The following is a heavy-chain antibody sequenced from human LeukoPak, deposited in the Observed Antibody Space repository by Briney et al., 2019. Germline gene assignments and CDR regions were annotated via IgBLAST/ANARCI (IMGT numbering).Heavy chain of an antibody. CDR3: AKSPRSLIVVVTSYYYYMDV. D-gene: IGHD3-22*01. CDR2: ISGSGGST. CDR1: GFTFSRYG. V-gene: IGHV3-23*01. J-gene: IGHJ6*03. Sequence: PGGSLRLSCAASGFTFSRYGMSWVRQAPGKGLEWVSGISGSGGSTFYADSVKGRFTISRDNPKNTLYLQMNSLRAEDTAVYYCAKSPRSLIVVVTSYYYYMDVWGKGTPVTISS.